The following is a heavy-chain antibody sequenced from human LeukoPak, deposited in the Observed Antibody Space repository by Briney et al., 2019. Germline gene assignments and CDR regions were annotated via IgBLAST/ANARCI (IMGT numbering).Heavy chain of an antibody. CDR1: GGSISSSSYY. CDR3: ARVRATGRTYYFDY. Sequence: SETLSLTCTVSGGSISSSSYYWGWIRQPPGKGLEWIGSIYYSGSTYYNPSLKSRVTISVDTSKNQFSLKLSSVTAADTAVYYCARVRATGRTYYFDYWGQGTLVTVSS. V-gene: IGHV4-39*07. CDR2: IYYSGST. D-gene: IGHD3-10*01. J-gene: IGHJ4*02.